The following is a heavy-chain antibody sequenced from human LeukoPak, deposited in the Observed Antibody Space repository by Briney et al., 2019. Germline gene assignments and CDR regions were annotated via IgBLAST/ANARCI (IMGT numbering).Heavy chain of an antibody. CDR3: VRGTAYDSDH. V-gene: IGHV1-2*06. CDR2: INPKSGDT. J-gene: IGHJ4*02. D-gene: IGHD2-21*01. Sequence: ASVKVSCKSSGYTFTGYFLHWVRQAPGQGLEWMGRINPKSGDTNYAQRFQGRVTMTRDTSISTAYMELSRLTSDGTAVYYCVRGTAYDSDHWGQGTLVTASS. CDR1: GYTFTGYF.